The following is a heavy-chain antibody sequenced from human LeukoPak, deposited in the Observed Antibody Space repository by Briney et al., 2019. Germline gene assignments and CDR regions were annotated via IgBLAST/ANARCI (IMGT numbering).Heavy chain of an antibody. V-gene: IGHV1-18*01. CDR3: AREKNYGMDV. CDR2: IGAYNGNT. Sequence: ASVKVSCKASGYTFTSFCISWVRQAPGQGLEWTGWIGAYNGNTNYAQNFKGRVTMTTDTSTSTAYMELRSLRSDDTAVYYRAREKNYGMDVWGQGTTVTVSS. CDR1: GYTFTSFC. J-gene: IGHJ6*02. D-gene: IGHD2/OR15-2a*01.